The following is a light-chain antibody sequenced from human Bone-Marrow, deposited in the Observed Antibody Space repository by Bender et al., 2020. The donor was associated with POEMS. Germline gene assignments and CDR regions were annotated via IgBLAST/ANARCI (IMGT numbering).Light chain of an antibody. Sequence: QSALTQPPSASGAPGQSVTITCTGTSSDVGGYNYVSWYQQNPGKGPKLMIYEVTKRPSGVPDRFSGSKSGNTASLTVSGLRAEDEADYYCSSYRHRDHVIFGGGTKLTVL. CDR3: SSYRHRDHVI. CDR1: SSDVGGYNY. J-gene: IGLJ2*01. V-gene: IGLV2-8*01. CDR2: EVT.